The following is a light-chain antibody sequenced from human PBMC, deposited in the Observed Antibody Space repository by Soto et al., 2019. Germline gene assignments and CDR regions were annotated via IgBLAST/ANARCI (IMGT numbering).Light chain of an antibody. CDR3: SSYTSSSTLRV. V-gene: IGLV2-14*01. CDR2: DVT. J-gene: IGLJ2*01. Sequence: QSALTQPASVSGSPGQSITISCTGTTSDVGGYNYVSWYQQDPGKAPKLIIYDVTNRPSGVSNRFSGSKSGNTASLTISGLQAEDEADYYCSSYTSSSTLRVFGGGTQLTVL. CDR1: TSDVGGYNY.